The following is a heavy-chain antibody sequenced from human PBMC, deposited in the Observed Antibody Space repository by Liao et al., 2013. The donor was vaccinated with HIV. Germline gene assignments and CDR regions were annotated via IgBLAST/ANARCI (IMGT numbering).Heavy chain of an antibody. CDR1: GGSISSYY. J-gene: IGHJ6*03. V-gene: IGHV4-59*12. CDR2: IYYSGST. CDR3: ARKGYYYDSSGYASITSYYYFYMTS. D-gene: IGHD3-22*01. Sequence: QVQLLESGPGLVKPSETLSLTCSVSGGSISSYYWSWIRQPPGKGLEWVGYIYYSGSTNYNPSLKSRVTISVDTSKNQFSLKLRSVTAADTAVYYCARKGYYYDSSGYASITSYYYFYMTSGARDHGHRLL.